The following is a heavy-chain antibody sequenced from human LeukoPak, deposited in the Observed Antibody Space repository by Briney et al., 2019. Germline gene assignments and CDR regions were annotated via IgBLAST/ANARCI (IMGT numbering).Heavy chain of an antibody. Sequence: SETLSLTCTVSGGSISSYHWTWIRQTARKGLEWVGHFYSSGSTNYNPSLKGRVTMSIDTSKNHFSLKLSSVTAADTAVYYCARSPAYCGGDCYPYWYFDLWGRGTLVTVSS. CDR2: FYSSGST. CDR1: GGSISSYH. V-gene: IGHV4-4*07. CDR3: ARSPAYCGGDCYPYWYFDL. J-gene: IGHJ2*01. D-gene: IGHD2-21*02.